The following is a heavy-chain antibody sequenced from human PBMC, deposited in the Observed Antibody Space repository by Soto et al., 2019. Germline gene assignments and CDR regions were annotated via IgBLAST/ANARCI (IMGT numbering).Heavy chain of an antibody. Sequence: ASVKVSCKASGGTFSSYAISWVRQAPGQGLEWMGGIIPIFGTANYAQKFQGRVTITADKSTSTAYMELSSLRSEDTAVYYCASSRSYYYDSSGYYPSDYWGQGTLVTVSS. J-gene: IGHJ4*02. D-gene: IGHD3-22*01. CDR1: GGTFSSYA. CDR3: ASSRSYYYDSSGYYPSDY. CDR2: IIPIFGTA. V-gene: IGHV1-69*06.